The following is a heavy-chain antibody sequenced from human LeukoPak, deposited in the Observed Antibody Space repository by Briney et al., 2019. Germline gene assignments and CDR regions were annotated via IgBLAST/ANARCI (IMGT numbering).Heavy chain of an antibody. V-gene: IGHV3-53*01. CDR3: ARDLGSSVDS. D-gene: IGHD6-6*01. CDR2: IYSAGYT. J-gene: IGHJ4*02. CDR1: GFTVSNNY. Sequence: PGGSLRLSCAVSGFTVSNNYMSWVRQAPGKGLERVSVIYSAGYTYYADSVKGRFTISRDNSKNTLYLQMNSLRAEDTAVYYCARDLGSSVDSWGQGTLVTVSS.